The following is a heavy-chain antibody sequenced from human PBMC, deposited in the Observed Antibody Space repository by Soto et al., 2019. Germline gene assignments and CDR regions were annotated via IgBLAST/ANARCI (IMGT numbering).Heavy chain of an antibody. V-gene: IGHV3-48*01. J-gene: IGHJ4*02. CDR1: GFTFSSYS. CDR3: ARDLNYGLFDY. Sequence: EVQLVESGGGLVQPGGSLRLSCAASGFTFSSYSMHWVRQAPGKGLEWVSYITSGSSTIYYADSLKGRFTITRDNAKNSLDLQMNSLGAEDTAVYYCARDLNYGLFDYGGQGSLVTVSS. D-gene: IGHD4-17*01. CDR2: ITSGSSTI.